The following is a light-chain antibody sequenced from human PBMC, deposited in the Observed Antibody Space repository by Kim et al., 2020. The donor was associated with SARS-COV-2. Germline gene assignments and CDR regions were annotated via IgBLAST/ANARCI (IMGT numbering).Light chain of an antibody. CDR3: QQYNYWPPLT. Sequence: VSPGERATLFCRASQSVSSNLAWYQQKPGQAPRLLIYGASTRATGIPARFSGSGSGTEFTLTISSLQSEDFAIYYCQQYNYWPPLTFGGGTKLEI. V-gene: IGKV3-15*01. CDR2: GAS. CDR1: QSVSSN. J-gene: IGKJ4*01.